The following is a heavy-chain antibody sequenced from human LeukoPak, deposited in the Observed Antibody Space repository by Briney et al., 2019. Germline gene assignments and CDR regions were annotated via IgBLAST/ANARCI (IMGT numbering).Heavy chain of an antibody. CDR3: ARDGSSYYYDSSGYIDAFDI. Sequence: ASVKVSCKASGYTFTGYYMHWVRQAPGQGLEWMGWINPNSGGTNYAQKFQGWFTMTRDTSISTAYMELSRLRSDDTAVYYCARDGSSYYYDSSGYIDAFDIWGQGTMVTVSS. J-gene: IGHJ3*02. CDR1: GYTFTGYY. CDR2: INPNSGGT. D-gene: IGHD3-22*01. V-gene: IGHV1-2*04.